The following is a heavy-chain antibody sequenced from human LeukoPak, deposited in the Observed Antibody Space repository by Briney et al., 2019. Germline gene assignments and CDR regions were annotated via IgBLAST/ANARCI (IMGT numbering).Heavy chain of an antibody. V-gene: IGHV1-18*01. J-gene: IGHJ5*02. Sequence: ASVKVSCKASGYTFTSYYLHWVRQAPGQGLEWMGWISAYNGNTNYAQKLQGRVTMTTDTSTSTAYMELRSLRSDDTAVYYCARTAPPLIAVAGTGWFDPWGQGTLVTVSS. CDR3: ARTAPPLIAVAGTGWFDP. CDR1: GYTFTSYY. CDR2: ISAYNGNT. D-gene: IGHD6-19*01.